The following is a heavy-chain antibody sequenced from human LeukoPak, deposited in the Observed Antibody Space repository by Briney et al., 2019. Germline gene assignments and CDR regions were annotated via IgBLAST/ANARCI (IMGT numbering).Heavy chain of an antibody. J-gene: IGHJ4*02. V-gene: IGHV3-30*18. CDR1: GFTFSSYG. Sequence: GGSLRLSCAASGFTFSSYGMHWVRQAPGKGLEWAAVISYDGSNEYYADSVKGRFTISRDNSKNTVYLQMNSLRPEDTAVYYCTKEGYYGSGSFPDYWGQGTLVTVSS. CDR2: ISYDGSNE. CDR3: TKEGYYGSGSFPDY. D-gene: IGHD3-10*01.